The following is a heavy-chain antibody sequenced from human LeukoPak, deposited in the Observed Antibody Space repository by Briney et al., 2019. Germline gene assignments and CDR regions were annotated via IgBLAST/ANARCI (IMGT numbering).Heavy chain of an antibody. D-gene: IGHD1-26*01. CDR2: ISGVGGST. CDR1: GFTFDDYA. Sequence: PGGSLRLSCAASGFTFDDYAMHWVRQAPGKGLEWVSLISGVGGSTYYADSVKGRFTISRDNSKNSLYLQMNSLRTEDTALYYCAKDKTGGSYQYYFDYWGQGTLVTVSS. V-gene: IGHV3-43*02. J-gene: IGHJ4*02. CDR3: AKDKTGGSYQYYFDY.